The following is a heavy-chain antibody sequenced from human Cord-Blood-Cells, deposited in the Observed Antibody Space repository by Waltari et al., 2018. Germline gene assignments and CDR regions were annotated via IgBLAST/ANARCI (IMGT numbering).Heavy chain of an antibody. CDR1: GYTFTSYA. J-gene: IGHJ6*02. V-gene: IGHV1-3*01. Sequence: QVQLVQSGAEGKKPGASVKVSCKASGYTFTSYAMHWVRQAPGQRLEWMGWINAGNGNTKYSQKFQGRVTITRDTSASTAYMELSSLRSEDTAVYYCARVRGPRSYYYYYGMDVWGQGTTVTVSS. CDR3: ARVRGPRSYYYYYGMDV. CDR2: INAGNGNT. D-gene: IGHD1-26*01.